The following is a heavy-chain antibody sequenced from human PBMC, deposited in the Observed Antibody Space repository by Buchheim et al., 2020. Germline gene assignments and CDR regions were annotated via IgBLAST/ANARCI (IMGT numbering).Heavy chain of an antibody. Sequence: QVQLVESGGGVVQPGRSLRLSCAASAFTFSNFHWVRQAPGKGLEWVAVISYDGSNKYYADSVQGRFTISRDNSANTLYLQMNSRRAEDTAVYYCARVERDGVVTSYYYGMDVWGQGTT. CDR1: AFTFSNF. CDR3: ARVERDGVVTSYYYGMDV. D-gene: IGHD3-3*01. CDR2: ISYDGSNK. J-gene: IGHJ6*02. V-gene: IGHV3-30*04.